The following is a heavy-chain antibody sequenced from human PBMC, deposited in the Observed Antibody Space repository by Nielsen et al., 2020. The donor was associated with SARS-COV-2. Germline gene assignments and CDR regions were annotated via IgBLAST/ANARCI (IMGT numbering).Heavy chain of an antibody. CDR2: ISSST. CDR1: GFTISTYG. V-gene: IGHV3-23*01. D-gene: IGHD7-27*01. J-gene: IGHJ6*02. CDR3: ARDNWGRMDV. Sequence: GESLNISCVVSGFTISTYGMSLVRQAPGKGLEWVSAISSSTYYADSVKCRFTISRDNSKYTLYLQMNSQSDEGTAGYYCARDNWGRMDVWGQGTTVTVSS.